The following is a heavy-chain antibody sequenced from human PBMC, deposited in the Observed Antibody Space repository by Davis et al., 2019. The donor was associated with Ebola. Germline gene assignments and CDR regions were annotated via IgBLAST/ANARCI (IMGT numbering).Heavy chain of an antibody. V-gene: IGHV3-48*01. CDR1: GFTFSSYS. D-gene: IGHD1-26*01. CDR2: ISSSSSTT. Sequence: GGSLRLSCAASGFTFSSYSMNWVRQAPGKGLEWVSYISSSSSTTYYADSVKGRFTIARDNSKNTLYLQMNSLGAEDTAVYYCAKGRVVVGATFDYWGQGTLVTVSS. J-gene: IGHJ4*02. CDR3: AKGRVVVGATFDY.